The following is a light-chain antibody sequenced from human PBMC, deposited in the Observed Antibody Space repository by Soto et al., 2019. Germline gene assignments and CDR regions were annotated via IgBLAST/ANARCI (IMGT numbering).Light chain of an antibody. CDR1: QSVLYSSNNKNS. Sequence: DIVMTQSPDSLAVSLGERATINCKSSQSVLYSSNNKNSLVWYQQKPGQPPKLLIYSASTRASGVPDRFSGSGSATDFTLTISSLQAEDVAVYYCQQYYSTPPTFGPGTKVNI. CDR2: SAS. V-gene: IGKV4-1*01. J-gene: IGKJ3*01. CDR3: QQYYSTPPT.